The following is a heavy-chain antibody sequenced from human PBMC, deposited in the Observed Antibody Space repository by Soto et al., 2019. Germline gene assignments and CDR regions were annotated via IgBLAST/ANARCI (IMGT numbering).Heavy chain of an antibody. CDR3: ARTYDSSGYYLPVWFDP. Sequence: SETLSLTCTVSGGSISSGDYYWSWIRQPPGKGLEWIGYIYYSGSTYYNPSLKSRVTISVDTSKNQFSLKLSSVTAADTAVYYCARTYDSSGYYLPVWFDPWGQGTLVTVSS. CDR1: GGSISSGDYY. V-gene: IGHV4-30-4*01. CDR2: IYYSGST. D-gene: IGHD3-22*01. J-gene: IGHJ5*02.